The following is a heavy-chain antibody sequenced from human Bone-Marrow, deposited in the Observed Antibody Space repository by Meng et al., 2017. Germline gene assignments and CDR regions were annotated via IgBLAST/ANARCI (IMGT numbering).Heavy chain of an antibody. V-gene: IGHV7-4-1*02. D-gene: IGHD3-10*01. Sequence: QVQLVQSGSELKKPGASVKASCKASGYTFTTYAINWVRQAPGQGLEWMGWINANTGNPTYAQGFTGRFVFSLDTSVSTAYLQISSPKAEDTAVDYCGRDFPGMDVWGQGTTVTVSS. J-gene: IGHJ6*02. CDR1: GYTFTTYA. CDR3: GRDFPGMDV. CDR2: INANTGNP.